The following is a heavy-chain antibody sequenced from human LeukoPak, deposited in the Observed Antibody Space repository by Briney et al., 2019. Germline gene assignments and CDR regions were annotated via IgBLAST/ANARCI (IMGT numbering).Heavy chain of an antibody. CDR2: TSYDGTNK. CDR3: ARLPPPLDYYDSSGYYFDWAFDI. CDR1: GFTFSSYP. V-gene: IGHV3-30-3*01. J-gene: IGHJ3*02. Sequence: PGRSLRLSCAASGFTFSSYPIHWVPQAPGKGLEWVAVTSYDGTNKNYVDSVKGRFTISRDNSKNTLYLQMNSLRAEDTAVYYCARLPPPLDYYDSSGYYFDWAFDIWGQGTMVTVSS. D-gene: IGHD3-22*01.